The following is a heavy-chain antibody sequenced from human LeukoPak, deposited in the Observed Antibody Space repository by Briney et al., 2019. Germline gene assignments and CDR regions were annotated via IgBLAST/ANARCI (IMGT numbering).Heavy chain of an antibody. J-gene: IGHJ4*02. CDR1: GFTFRSYS. V-gene: IGHV3-21*04. Sequence: GGSLRLSCAASGFTFRSYSLNWIRQAPGKGLEWVASISGSNGYFYYADSVKGRFTISRDNSKNTLYLQMNSLRAEDTAVYYCAKDLGWVAGTYDYWGQGTLVTVSS. D-gene: IGHD6-19*01. CDR2: ISGSNGYF. CDR3: AKDLGWVAGTYDY.